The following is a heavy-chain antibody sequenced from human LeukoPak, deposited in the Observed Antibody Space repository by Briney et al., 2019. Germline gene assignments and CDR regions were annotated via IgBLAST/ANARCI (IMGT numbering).Heavy chain of an antibody. V-gene: IGHV3-11*01. CDR2: ISGGGTI. D-gene: IGHD6-13*01. CDR1: GFTFSDYY. Sequence: GGSLRLSCAASGFTFSDYYMSWIRQAPGRGLKWVSSISGGGTISYADSVKGRFTISRDNAKNSLYLQMNSLRAEDTAVYYCARDRIAAGGTVHQHWGQGTLVTVSS. CDR3: ARDRIAAGGTVHQH. J-gene: IGHJ4*02.